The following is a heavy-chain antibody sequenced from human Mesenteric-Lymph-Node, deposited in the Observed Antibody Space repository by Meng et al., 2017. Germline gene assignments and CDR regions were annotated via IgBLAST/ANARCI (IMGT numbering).Heavy chain of an antibody. Sequence: SVKVSCKASGGTFSSYAISWVRQAPGQGLEWMGGIIPIFGTANYAQKFQGRVTITADKSTSTAYMELSSLRSEDTAVYYCARDSSGYSSGWSSYWGQGTLVTVSS. CDR2: IIPIFGTA. J-gene: IGHJ4*02. CDR1: GGTFSSYA. V-gene: IGHV1-69*06. D-gene: IGHD6-19*01. CDR3: ARDSSGYSSGWSSY.